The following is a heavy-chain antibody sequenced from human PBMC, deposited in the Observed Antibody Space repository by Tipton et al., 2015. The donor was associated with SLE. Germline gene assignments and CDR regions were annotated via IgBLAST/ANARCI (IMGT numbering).Heavy chain of an antibody. CDR1: GFTFSSYS. V-gene: IGHV3-21*01. CDR3: VRGKGQGLFDP. J-gene: IGHJ5*02. CDR2: ISSSSGYI. Sequence: SLRLSCAASGFTFSSYSMSWVRQAPGKGLEWVSSISSSSGYIYFADSVKGRFTISRDNARNSLYLQMSSLRVEDTAVYYCVRGKGQGLFDPWGQGTLVTVSS.